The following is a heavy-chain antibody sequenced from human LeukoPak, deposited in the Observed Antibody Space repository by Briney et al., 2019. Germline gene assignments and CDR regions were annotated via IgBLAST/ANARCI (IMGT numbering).Heavy chain of an antibody. Sequence: SETLSLTCTVSGGSISSSSYYWGWIRQPPGKGLEWIGSIYYSGSTYYNPSLKSRVTISVDTSKNQFSLKLSSVTAADTAVYYCARYFPSSAMVKRGYFDYWGQGTLVTVSS. J-gene: IGHJ4*02. CDR1: GGSISSSSYY. D-gene: IGHD5-18*01. CDR2: IYYSGST. CDR3: ARYFPSSAMVKRGYFDY. V-gene: IGHV4-39*01.